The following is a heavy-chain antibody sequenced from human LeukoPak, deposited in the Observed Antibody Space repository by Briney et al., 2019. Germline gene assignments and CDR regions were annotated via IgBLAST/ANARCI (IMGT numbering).Heavy chain of an antibody. V-gene: IGHV5-51*01. CDR2: IYPGDSDT. CDR3: ARLGSDSFDY. J-gene: IGHJ4*02. CDR1: GYRLTSYW. Sequence: GESLKISCKGSGYRLTSYWIGWVRQMPGKGLEWMGIIYPGDSDTRYGPSFQGQVTISADKSISTAYLQWSSLKASDTAMYFCARLGSDSFDYWGQGTLVTVSS. D-gene: IGHD3-10*01.